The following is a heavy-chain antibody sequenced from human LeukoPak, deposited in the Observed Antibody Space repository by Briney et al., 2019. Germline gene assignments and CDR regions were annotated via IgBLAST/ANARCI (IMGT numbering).Heavy chain of an antibody. J-gene: IGHJ6*02. CDR2: INHSGST. CDR1: GGSFSGYY. CDR3: ARSAVIVATNPYYYYGMDV. D-gene: IGHD5-12*01. Sequence: SETLSLTCAVYGGSFSGYYWSWIRRPPGKGLGWIGEINHSGSTNYNPSLKSRVTISVDASKNQFSLRLSSVTAADTAVYYCARSAVIVATNPYYYYGMDVWGQGTTVTVSS. V-gene: IGHV4-34*01.